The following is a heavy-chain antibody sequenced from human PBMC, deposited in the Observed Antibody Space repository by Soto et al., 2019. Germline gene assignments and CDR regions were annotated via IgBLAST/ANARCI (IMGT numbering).Heavy chain of an antibody. CDR2: ISAYNGNT. Sequence: ASVKVSCKASGYTFTSYGISWVRQAPGQGLEWMGWISAYNGNTNYAQKLQGRVTMTTDTSTSTAYMELRSLRSDDTAVYYCARDTKVTRTYYYYYYGMDVWGQGTTVTVSS. D-gene: IGHD2-8*01. CDR3: ARDTKVTRTYYYYYYGMDV. J-gene: IGHJ6*02. V-gene: IGHV1-18*01. CDR1: GYTFTSYG.